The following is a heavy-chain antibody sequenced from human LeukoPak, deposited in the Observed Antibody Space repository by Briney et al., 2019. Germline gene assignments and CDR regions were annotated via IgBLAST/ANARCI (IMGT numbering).Heavy chain of an antibody. J-gene: IGHJ4*02. V-gene: IGHV3-21*01. Sequence: GGSLRLSCAASGFTFSSYTMNWVRQAPGKGLEWVSSLGGRGRYIYYADSMKGRFTISRDNAKNSLFLQMNSLSAEDTALYYCERVSRVAYTSSWYLDYWGQGTLVTVSS. CDR3: ERVSRVAYTSSWYLDY. CDR1: GFTFSSYT. CDR2: LGGRGRYI. D-gene: IGHD6-13*01.